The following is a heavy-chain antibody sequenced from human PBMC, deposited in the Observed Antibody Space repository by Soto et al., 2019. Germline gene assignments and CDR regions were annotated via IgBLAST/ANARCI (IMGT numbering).Heavy chain of an antibody. CDR3: ARQRLWGTSGYYYFEN. CDR1: GHIFSNYW. V-gene: IGHV5-51*01. Sequence: GESLKISCKGSGHIFSNYWIGWVRQMPGKGLEWMGIIYPGDSDTRYSPSFQGQVTITVDKSINTAYLQWGRLKASDTAMYYCARQRLWGTSGYYYFENWGQGTLVTVSS. J-gene: IGHJ4*02. CDR2: IYPGDSDT. D-gene: IGHD3-22*01.